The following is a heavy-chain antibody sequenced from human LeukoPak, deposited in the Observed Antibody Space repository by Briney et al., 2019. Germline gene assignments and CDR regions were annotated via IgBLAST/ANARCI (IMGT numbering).Heavy chain of an antibody. D-gene: IGHD3-22*01. J-gene: IGHJ4*02. Sequence: PSETLSLTCTVSGGSISSSSYYWGWIRQPPGKGLEWIGSIYHSGSTYYNPSLKSRVTISVDTSKNQFSLKLSSVTAADTAVYYCARDDDSSGYYHDYWGQGTLVTVSS. V-gene: IGHV4-39*07. CDR2: IYHSGST. CDR1: GGSISSSSYY. CDR3: ARDDDSSGYYHDY.